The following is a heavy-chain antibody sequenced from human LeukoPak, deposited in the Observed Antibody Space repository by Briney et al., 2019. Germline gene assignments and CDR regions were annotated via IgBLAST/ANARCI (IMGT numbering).Heavy chain of an antibody. CDR1: GGSISSGGYY. Sequence: SETLSLTCTVSGGSISSGGYYWSWIRQHPGKGLEWIGYIYYSGSTYYNPSLKSRVTISVDTSKNQFSLNLSSVTAADTAVYYCASSKQLVLLFYWGQGTLVTVSS. CDR2: IYYSGST. D-gene: IGHD6-13*01. V-gene: IGHV4-31*03. CDR3: ASSKQLVLLFY. J-gene: IGHJ4*02.